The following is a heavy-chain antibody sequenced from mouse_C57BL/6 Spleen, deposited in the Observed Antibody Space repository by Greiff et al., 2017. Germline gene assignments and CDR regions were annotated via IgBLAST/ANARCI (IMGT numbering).Heavy chain of an antibody. J-gene: IGHJ4*01. D-gene: IGHD1-1*01. CDR2: IDPETGGT. V-gene: IGHV1-15*01. CDR1: GYTFTDYE. CDR3: TRSALFTTVVATSMDY. Sequence: VQLQQSGAELVRPGASVTLSCKASGYTFTDYEMHWVKQTPVHGLEWIGAIDPETGGTAYNQKFKGKAILTADKSSSTAYMELRSLTSEDSAVYYCTRSALFTTVVATSMDYWGQGTSVTVSS.